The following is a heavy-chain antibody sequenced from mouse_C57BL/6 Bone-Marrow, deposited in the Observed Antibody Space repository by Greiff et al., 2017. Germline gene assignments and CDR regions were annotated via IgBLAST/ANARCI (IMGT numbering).Heavy chain of an antibody. CDR3: ARDYYSNYFDY. CDR2: IYPRSGNT. J-gene: IGHJ2*01. D-gene: IGHD2-5*01. Sequence: QVQLQQSGAELARPGASVKLSCKASGYTFTSYGISWVKQRTGQGLEWIGEIYPRSGNTYYNEKFKGKATLTADKSSSTAYMELRNLTSEDSAVYFCARDYYSNYFDYGGQGTTLTVSS. CDR1: GYTFTSYG. V-gene: IGHV1-81*01.